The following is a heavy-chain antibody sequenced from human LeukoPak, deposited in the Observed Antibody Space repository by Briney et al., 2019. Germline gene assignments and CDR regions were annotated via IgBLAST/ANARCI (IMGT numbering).Heavy chain of an antibody. J-gene: IGHJ3*02. CDR1: GFTFDDYA. Sequence: GGSLRLSCAASGFTFDDYAMHWVRHAPGKGLEWVSVISGDGDDTHYADSVKGRFTISRDNRKNSLYLQMNSLRTEDTALSYCAEYAVVIGASTVDAFDIWGQGTMVTVSS. CDR3: AEYAVVIGASTVDAFDI. CDR2: ISGDGDDT. V-gene: IGHV3-43*02. D-gene: IGHD2-15*01.